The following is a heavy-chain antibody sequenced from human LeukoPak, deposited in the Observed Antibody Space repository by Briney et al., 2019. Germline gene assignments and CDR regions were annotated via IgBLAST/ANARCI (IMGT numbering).Heavy chain of an antibody. CDR3: ARNGGYHDSSGPPDY. CDR1: GYSFTSYW. CDR2: IYPGDSDT. V-gene: IGHV5-51*01. J-gene: IGHJ4*02. D-gene: IGHD3-22*01. Sequence: GESLKISCXGSGYSFTSYWIGWVRQMPGKGLEWMGIIYPGDSDTRDSPSFQGQVTFSPDKSISTAYLQWSSLKASDTAMYYCARNGGYHDSSGPPDYWGQGTLVTVSS.